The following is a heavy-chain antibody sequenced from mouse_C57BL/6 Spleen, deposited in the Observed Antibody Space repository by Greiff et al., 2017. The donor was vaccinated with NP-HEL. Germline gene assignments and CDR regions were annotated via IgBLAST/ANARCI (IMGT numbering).Heavy chain of an antibody. Sequence: EVKLQESGGGLVKPGGSLKLSCAASGFTFSSYAMSWVRQTPEKRLEWVATISDGGSYTYYPDNVKGRFTISRDNAKNNLYLQMSHLKSEDTAMYYCAREGARITGYFDYWGQGTTLTVSS. CDR2: ISDGGSYT. J-gene: IGHJ2*01. D-gene: IGHD1-1*01. CDR1: GFTFSSYA. V-gene: IGHV5-4*01. CDR3: AREGARITGYFDY.